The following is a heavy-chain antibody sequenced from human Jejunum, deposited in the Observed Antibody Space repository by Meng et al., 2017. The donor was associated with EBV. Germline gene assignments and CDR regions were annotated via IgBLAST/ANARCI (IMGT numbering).Heavy chain of an antibody. CDR2: INQVGST. J-gene: IGHJ4*02. D-gene: IGHD3-3*01. CDR3: ARSGAIIGVQGAPDY. CDR1: GGSFGGYF. Sequence: QVQLQQWGAGLLKPSETLSLTCAVSGGSFGGYFWTWIRQAPGKGLEWIGEINQVGSTNYNPSLKSRVTMSVDTSNIQFSLKVTSVTAADTAVYYCARSGAIIGVQGAPDYWGQGTLVTVSS. V-gene: IGHV4-34*01.